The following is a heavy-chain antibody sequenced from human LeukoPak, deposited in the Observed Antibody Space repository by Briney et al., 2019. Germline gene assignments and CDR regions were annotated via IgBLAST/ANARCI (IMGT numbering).Heavy chain of an antibody. D-gene: IGHD3-16*01. V-gene: IGHV1-18*01. J-gene: IGHJ4*02. CDR3: ARDYGPFGGYFDY. CDR1: GYTFTSYG. Sequence: ASVKVSCKASGYTFTSYGISWVRQAPGQPLKWMGWISAYDGNTNYAQKLQGRVTMTTATSTSTAYMELRSLRSDDAAVHYCARDYGPFGGYFDYWGQGTLVTVSS. CDR2: ISAYDGNT.